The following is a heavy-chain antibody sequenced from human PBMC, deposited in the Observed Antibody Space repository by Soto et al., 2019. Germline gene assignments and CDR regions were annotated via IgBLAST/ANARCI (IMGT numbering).Heavy chain of an antibody. CDR2: INPSGGST. CDR3: ARDGSTSLDH. V-gene: IGHV1-46*01. CDR1: GYTFTGHY. Sequence: QVQLVQSGPEVKKPGASVKLSCKASGYTFTGHYMCWVRQAPGQGLEWMGIINPSGGSTNYAQKFQGRVTMTRDTSTSTVYMELTSLRSDDTAVYFCARDGSTSLDHWGQGTLVTVSS. J-gene: IGHJ4*02.